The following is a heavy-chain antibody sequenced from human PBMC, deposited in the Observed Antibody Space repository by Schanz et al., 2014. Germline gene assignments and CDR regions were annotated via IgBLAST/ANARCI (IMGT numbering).Heavy chain of an antibody. V-gene: IGHV3-7*02. CDR2: IKHDGSVK. CDR3: VSQTGSPNY. CDR1: RFTVTNAW. J-gene: IGHJ4*02. Sequence: EVQLAESGGGLVQPGGSLRLSCAASRFTVTNAWMSWVRQAPGKGPEWVANIKHDGSVKDYVDSVEGRFTISRDNAKRSLFLQMNSLRVEDTAVDFCVSQTGSPNYWGQGTLVTVSS. D-gene: IGHD6-13*01.